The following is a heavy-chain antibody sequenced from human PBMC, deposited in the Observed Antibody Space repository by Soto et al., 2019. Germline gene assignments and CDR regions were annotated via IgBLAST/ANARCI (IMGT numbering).Heavy chain of an antibody. CDR1: GGTFSSYA. V-gene: IGHV1-69*01. CDR3: ARVPITMVRGVIISYYGMDV. CDR2: IIPIFGTA. Sequence: QVQLVESGAAVKKPGSSVKVSCKASGGTFSSYAISWVRQAPGQGLEWMGGIIPIFGTANYAQKFQGRVTITADESTSTAYMELSSLRSEDTAVYYCARVPITMVRGVIISYYGMDVWGQGTTVTVSS. D-gene: IGHD3-10*01. J-gene: IGHJ6*02.